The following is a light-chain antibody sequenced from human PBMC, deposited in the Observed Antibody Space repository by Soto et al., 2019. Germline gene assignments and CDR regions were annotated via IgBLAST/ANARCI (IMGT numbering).Light chain of an antibody. V-gene: IGKV3-20*01. CDR1: QSVSSSY. J-gene: IGKJ4*01. CDR2: GAS. CDR3: QPYNNWPLT. Sequence: EIVLTQSPGTLSLPPGERATLSCRASQSVSSSYLAWYQQKPGQAPRLLIYGASSRATGIPDRFSGSGSGTEFTLTINSLQSEDFAVYYCQPYNNWPLTFGGGTKVEIK.